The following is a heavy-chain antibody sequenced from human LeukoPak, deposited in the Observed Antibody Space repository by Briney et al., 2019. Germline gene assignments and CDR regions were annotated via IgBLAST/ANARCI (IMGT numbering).Heavy chain of an antibody. Sequence: PSETLSLTCTVSGGSISTSNYYWSWIRQPAGKGLEWIGRIYTSGSTNYNPSLKSRVTMSVDTSKNQFSLKLSSVTAADTAVYYCARDRTTSYDYWGQGTLVTVSS. J-gene: IGHJ4*02. CDR2: IYTSGST. V-gene: IGHV4-61*02. CDR1: GGSISTSNYY. CDR3: ARDRTTSYDY. D-gene: IGHD4-17*01.